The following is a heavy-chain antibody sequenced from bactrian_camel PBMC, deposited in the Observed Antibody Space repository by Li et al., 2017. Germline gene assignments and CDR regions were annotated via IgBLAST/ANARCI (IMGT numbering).Heavy chain of an antibody. J-gene: IGHJ4*01. Sequence: HVQLVESGGGSVQTGGSLRLACEVSGFPIDRSCVGWFRQTTGKEREWIASIYRPGGNTFAADSVKGRFTISQDKGKNTVYLLMNSLKPDDSGTYYCAYESGTTPDLCRRRGPGGYFGQGTQVTV. V-gene: IGHV3S6*01. D-gene: IGHD7*01. CDR1: GFPIDRSC. CDR2: IYRPGGNT.